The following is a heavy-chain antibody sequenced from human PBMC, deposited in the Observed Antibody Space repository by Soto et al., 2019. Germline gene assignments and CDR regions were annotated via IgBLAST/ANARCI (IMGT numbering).Heavy chain of an antibody. V-gene: IGHV3-30*18. Sequence: GGSLRLSCAASGFTFSSYGMHWVRQAPGKGLEWVAVISYDGSNKYYADSVKGRFTISRDNSKNTLYLQMNSLRAEDTAVYYCAKGERRSSSSWDYFDYWGQGTLVTVSS. D-gene: IGHD6-6*01. CDR3: AKGERRSSSSWDYFDY. CDR2: ISYDGSNK. CDR1: GFTFSSYG. J-gene: IGHJ4*02.